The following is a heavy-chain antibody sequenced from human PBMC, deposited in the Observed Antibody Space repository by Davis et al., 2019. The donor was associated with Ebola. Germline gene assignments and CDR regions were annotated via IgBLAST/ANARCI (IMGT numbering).Heavy chain of an antibody. V-gene: IGHV1-69*08. CDR3: SEQGFSGYKYFDS. CDR1: AGTFSDYT. J-gene: IGHJ4*02. Sequence: SVKVSCKASAGTFSDYTFTWVRQAPGQGLEWMGRINPILGAADYAPTFQGRITITADKSTVTAYLELTSLRSEDSAVYYCSEQGFSGYKYFDSWGQGTQVTVSS. D-gene: IGHD5-12*01. CDR2: INPILGAA.